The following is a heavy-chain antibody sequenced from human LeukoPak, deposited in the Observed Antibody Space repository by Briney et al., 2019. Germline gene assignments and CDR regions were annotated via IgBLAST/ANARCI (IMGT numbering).Heavy chain of an antibody. CDR2: IGYEGVHK. V-gene: IGHV3-30*02. J-gene: IGHJ4*02. Sequence: SCKASGYTFTGYYMHWVRQAPGKGLEWVSFIGYEGVHKYYADSVKGRFTISKDNSKATLYLQMNSLRPEDTAVYYCAKDLHGGYSSDYWGQGTLVTVFS. CDR1: GYTFTGYY. D-gene: IGHD4-23*01. CDR3: AKDLHGGYSSDY.